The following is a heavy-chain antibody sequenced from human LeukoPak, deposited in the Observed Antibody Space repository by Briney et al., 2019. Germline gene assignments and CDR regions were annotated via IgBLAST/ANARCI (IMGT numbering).Heavy chain of an antibody. CDR2: ISASGST. CDR3: ARATIAAAGITFDY. J-gene: IGHJ4*02. V-gene: IGHV4-4*07. CDR1: GDSISYFY. D-gene: IGHD6-13*01. Sequence: PSETLSLTCSVSGDSISYFYWSWIRQAAGKGLEWIGRISASGSTYYNPSLKSRVTISVDTSKNQFSLKLSSVTAADTAVYYCARATIAAAGITFDYWGQGTLVTVSS.